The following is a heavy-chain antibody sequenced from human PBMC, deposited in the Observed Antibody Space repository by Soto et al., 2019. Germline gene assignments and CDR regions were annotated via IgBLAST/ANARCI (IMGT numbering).Heavy chain of an antibody. Sequence: QVQLVQSGAEVRKPGASVKVSCKASGFPFTSLDINWVRQAPGQGLEWVGYMTPSGYIGFAQKFRGRVSMTRDASTSTVSMELSSLRSDDTAVYYCARYQEAAAFNDWGQGTLLTVSS. CDR1: GFPFTSLD. V-gene: IGHV1-8*01. J-gene: IGHJ4*02. D-gene: IGHD6-25*01. CDR3: ARYQEAAAFND. CDR2: MTPSGYI.